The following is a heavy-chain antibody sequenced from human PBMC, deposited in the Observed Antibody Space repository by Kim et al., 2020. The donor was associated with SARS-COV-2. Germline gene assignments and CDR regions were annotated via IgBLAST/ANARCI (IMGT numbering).Heavy chain of an antibody. Sequence: KCYGDSVKGRFTISRDNAKNSLYLQMNSLRAEDTAVYYCARVGSSSWYFDYWGQGTLVTVSS. CDR2: K. D-gene: IGHD6-13*01. J-gene: IGHJ4*02. CDR3: ARVGSSSWYFDY. V-gene: IGHV3-7*01.